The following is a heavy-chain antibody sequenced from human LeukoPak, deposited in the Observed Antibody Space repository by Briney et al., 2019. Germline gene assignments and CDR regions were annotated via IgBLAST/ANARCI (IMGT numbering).Heavy chain of an antibody. D-gene: IGHD3-10*01. V-gene: IGHV3-30*18. CDR1: GFMFSSYG. CDR2: ISDDGTNR. J-gene: IGHJ6*02. Sequence: PGRSLRLSCEVSGFMFSSYGMHWVRQAPGKGLEWVALISDDGTNRFFADSVNGRFSISRDNSKNMVFLQMNSLRAEDSAVYYCVKDPRPGNSGGPSWYYYFGMDVWGQGTTVTASS. CDR3: VKDPRPGNSGGPSWYYYFGMDV.